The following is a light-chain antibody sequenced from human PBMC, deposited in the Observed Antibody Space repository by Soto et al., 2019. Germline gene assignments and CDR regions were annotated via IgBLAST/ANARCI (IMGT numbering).Light chain of an antibody. CDR3: HHPQRWPRP. CDR2: EAS. V-gene: IGKV3-11*01. Sequence: IGLTQSPATLSASPGERATLSCRAGQNVGVSLAWYQHKPGQAPRLLIYEASNRAAGIPARFSGSGSGTDFSLTITSLEPEDFTFYYCHHPQRWPRPLGQGTKAAIK. CDR1: QNVGVS. J-gene: IGKJ1*01.